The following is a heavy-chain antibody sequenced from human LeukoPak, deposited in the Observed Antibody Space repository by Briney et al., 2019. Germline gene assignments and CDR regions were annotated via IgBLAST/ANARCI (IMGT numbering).Heavy chain of an antibody. J-gene: IGHJ4*02. CDR2: IYYSGST. Sequence: SETLSLTCTVSGGSISGSSYYWGWIRQPPGKGLEWIGSIYYSGSTYYNPSLKSRVTISVDTSKNQFSLKLSSVTAADTAVYYCARGPPYYHSPFDYWGQGTLVTVSS. D-gene: IGHD3-22*01. CDR3: ARGPPYYHSPFDY. V-gene: IGHV4-39*07. CDR1: GGSISGSSYY.